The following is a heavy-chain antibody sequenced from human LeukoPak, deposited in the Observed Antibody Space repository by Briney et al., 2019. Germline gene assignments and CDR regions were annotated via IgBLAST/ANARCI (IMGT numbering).Heavy chain of an antibody. CDR2: IYYSGST. Sequence: SETLSLTCTVSGGSISSSSYYWGWIRQPPGKGLEWIGSIYYSGSTYYNPSLKSRVTISVDTSKNQFSLKLSSVTAADTAVYYCARECSSGVLVGEYYFDYWGQGTLVTVSS. D-gene: IGHD6-6*01. V-gene: IGHV4-39*02. CDR3: ARECSSGVLVGEYYFDY. CDR1: GGSISSSSYY. J-gene: IGHJ4*02.